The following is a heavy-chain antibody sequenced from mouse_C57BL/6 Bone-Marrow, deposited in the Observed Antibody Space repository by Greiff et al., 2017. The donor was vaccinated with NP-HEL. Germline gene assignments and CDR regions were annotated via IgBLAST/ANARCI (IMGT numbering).Heavy chain of an antibody. D-gene: IGHD1-1*01. CDR3: TITTIPTFYYFDY. V-gene: IGHV1-15*01. J-gene: IGHJ2*01. CDR2: IDPETGGT. CDR1: GYTFTDYE. Sequence: LVESGAELVRPGASVTLSCKASGYTFTDYEMHWVKQTPVHGLEWIGAIDPETGGTAYNQKFKGKAILTADKSSSTAYMELRSLTSEDSAVYYCTITTIPTFYYFDYWGQGTTLTVSS.